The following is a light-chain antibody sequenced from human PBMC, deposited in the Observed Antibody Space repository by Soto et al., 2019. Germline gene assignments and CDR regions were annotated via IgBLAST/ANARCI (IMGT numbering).Light chain of an antibody. CDR1: SSDVGGYNY. Sequence: QSALPQPASVSGSPGQSITISCTGTSSDVGGYNYVSWYQQHPGKAPKLMIYEVSNRPSGVSSRFSGPKSGNTASLTISGLQAEDEASYYCSSYTTRSTGVFGTGTKLTVL. V-gene: IGLV2-14*03. CDR2: EVS. J-gene: IGLJ1*01. CDR3: SSYTTRSTGV.